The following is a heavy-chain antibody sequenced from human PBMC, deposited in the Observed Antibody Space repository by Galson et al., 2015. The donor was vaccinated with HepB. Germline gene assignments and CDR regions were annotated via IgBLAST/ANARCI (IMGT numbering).Heavy chain of an antibody. CDR2: IYSSGST. D-gene: IGHD3-3*01. J-gene: IGHJ6*04. Sequence: ETLSLTCTVSGGSISSYYWSCIRQPAGKGLEWIGLIYSSGSTNYNPSLKSRVTMSVDKSKNQFSLKLNSVTAADTAMYYCARGRTIFGGWMDVWGKGTTVTVSS. CDR3: ARGRTIFGGWMDV. V-gene: IGHV4-4*07. CDR1: GGSISSYY.